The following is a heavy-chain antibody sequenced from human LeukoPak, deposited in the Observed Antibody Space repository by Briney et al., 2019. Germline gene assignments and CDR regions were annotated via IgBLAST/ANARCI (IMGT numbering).Heavy chain of an antibody. CDR2: IVVGSGNT. V-gene: IGHV1-58*02. J-gene: IGHJ6*03. CDR1: GFTFTSSA. CDR3: AREVTAKTMEYYMDV. D-gene: IGHD2-21*02. Sequence: ASVKVSCKASGFTFTSSAMQWVRQARGQRLEWIGWIVVGSGNTNYAQKFQERVTITRDMSTSTVYMELSSLRSEDTAVYYCAREVTAKTMEYYMDVWGKGTTVTVSS.